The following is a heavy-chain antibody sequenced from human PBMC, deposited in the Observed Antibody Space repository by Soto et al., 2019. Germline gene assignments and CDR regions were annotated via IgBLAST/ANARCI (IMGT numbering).Heavy chain of an antibody. V-gene: IGHV4-31*03. CDR3: AREGEEMIVGFDP. CDR1: GASISSGGYY. J-gene: IGHJ5*02. D-gene: IGHD3-22*01. Sequence: QVQLQESGPGLVKPSQTLSPTCTVSGASISSGGYYWTWIRQHPGKGLEWIGYIYNSGSTFYNPSLKSRLSISVDASKNQFFLKLSSVTATDTAVYYCAREGEEMIVGFDPWGQGMLVTVSS. CDR2: IYNSGST.